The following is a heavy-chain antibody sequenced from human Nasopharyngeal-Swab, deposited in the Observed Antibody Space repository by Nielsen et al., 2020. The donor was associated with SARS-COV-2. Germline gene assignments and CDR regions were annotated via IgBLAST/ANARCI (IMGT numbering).Heavy chain of an antibody. CDR3: ARGTADYSNPSFDY. CDR2: INWNSGRK. D-gene: IGHD4-11*01. J-gene: IGHJ4*02. V-gene: IGHV3-9*01. Sequence: SCAASGFTLDDYTMHWVRQAPGEGLEWVSGINWNSGRKGYADSVKGRFTISRDNAKNSLYLLMNSLRSEDTALYYCARGTADYSNPSFDYWGQGTLVTVPS. CDR1: GFTLDDYT.